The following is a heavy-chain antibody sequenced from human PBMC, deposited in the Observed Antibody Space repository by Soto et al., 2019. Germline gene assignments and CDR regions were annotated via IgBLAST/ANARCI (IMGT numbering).Heavy chain of an antibody. V-gene: IGHV3-30*09. J-gene: IGHJ6*02. CDR1: GFTFSNYA. CDR2: ISSAGSNR. D-gene: IGHD1-26*01. CDR3: AREAESVVGASYYYFYGMDV. Sequence: QVQLVESGGGVVQPGRSLRLSCAASGFTFSNYAIHWVRQAPGKGLEWLALISSAGSNRYYADSVMGRFAISRDNSKSTSYLKMSSLRTEDTAVYFCAREAESVVGASYYYFYGMDVWGQGTTVTVSS.